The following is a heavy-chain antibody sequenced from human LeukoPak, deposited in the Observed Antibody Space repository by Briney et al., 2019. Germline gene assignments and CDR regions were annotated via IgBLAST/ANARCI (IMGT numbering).Heavy chain of an antibody. CDR1: SGFSTHYY. Sequence: SETLSLTCTVSSGFSTHYYWNWIRQPPGKALEWIGCVSDTGRTTYNPSLKGRLTISVDTSKRQFSLTLTSLTAADTAGYYCTKGYYEPFDVWGQGIPVTVSS. V-gene: IGHV4-59*01. CDR3: TKGYYEPFDV. D-gene: IGHD3-16*01. J-gene: IGHJ4*02. CDR2: VSDTGRT.